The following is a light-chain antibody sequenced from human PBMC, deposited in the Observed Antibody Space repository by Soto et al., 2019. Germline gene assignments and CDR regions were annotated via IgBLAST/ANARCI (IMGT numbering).Light chain of an antibody. CDR2: ANN. CDR1: TSDIGSNT. J-gene: IGLJ3*02. Sequence: QSVLTQPPSASGTPGQKITILCSGSTSDIGSNTVNWYQQVPGTAPKLLIYANNQRPSGVPDRFSGSKSGTSASLAISGLQSEDEADYYCEAWDDSLNGPVFGGGTKVTVL. V-gene: IGLV1-44*01. CDR3: EAWDDSLNGPV.